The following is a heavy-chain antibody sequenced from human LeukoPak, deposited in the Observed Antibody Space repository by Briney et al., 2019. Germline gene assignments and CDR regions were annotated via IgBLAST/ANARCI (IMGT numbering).Heavy chain of an antibody. Sequence: GESLKISCKGSGYSFTSYWIGWVRQMPGKGLEWMGIIYPGDSDTRYSPSFQGQVTISADKSISTAYLQWSSLKGSDTAMYYCARHGVRYYGSGSYITYYYYMDVWGKGTTVTVSS. V-gene: IGHV5-51*01. D-gene: IGHD3-10*01. CDR1: GYSFTSYW. CDR2: IYPGDSDT. CDR3: ARHGVRYYGSGSYITYYYYMDV. J-gene: IGHJ6*03.